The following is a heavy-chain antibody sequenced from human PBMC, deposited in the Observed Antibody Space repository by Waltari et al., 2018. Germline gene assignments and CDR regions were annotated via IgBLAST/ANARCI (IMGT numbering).Heavy chain of an antibody. CDR3: AXGSXGHFXY. CDR2: IRYDGSNK. V-gene: IGHV3-30*02. D-gene: IGHD3-10*01. Sequence: QXQLVESGGGVXQXGGSLRLSCAASGFTFSSYGMHWVRQAPGKGLEWVAXIRYDGSNKYYXXXVXGRFXXSRDNSKNTLYLQMNSLXAEDTAVYYCAXGSXGHFXYWGQGTXVXVXS. CDR1: GFTFSSYG. J-gene: IGHJ4*02.